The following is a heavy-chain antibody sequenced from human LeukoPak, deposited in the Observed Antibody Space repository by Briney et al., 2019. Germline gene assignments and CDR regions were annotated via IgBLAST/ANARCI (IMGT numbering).Heavy chain of an antibody. CDR2: IYSSGNT. CDR1: GFTVSSNY. J-gene: IGHJ4*02. V-gene: IGHV3-53*01. Sequence: GGSLRLSCAASGFTVSSNYMSWVRQAPGKGLEWVSVIYSSGNTYYADSVKGRFTISRDNSKNTLYLQMNSLRAEDTAVYYCAKGGRVVTAKTYFDYWGQGTLVTVSS. D-gene: IGHD2-21*02. CDR3: AKGGRVVTAKTYFDY.